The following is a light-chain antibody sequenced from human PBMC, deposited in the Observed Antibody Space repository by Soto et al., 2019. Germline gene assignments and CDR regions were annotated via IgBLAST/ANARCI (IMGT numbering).Light chain of an antibody. CDR3: QQYNSDST. V-gene: IGKV1-5*03. CDR2: KAS. CDR1: QSISIW. Sequence: QMTQSPSTLSASVGDRVTITCRASQSISIWLAWYQQKPGKAPKLLIQKASSLESEVPSRFSGSGSGTEFTLTINSLQPDDSVTYYCQQYNSDSTFGQGTKVEIK. J-gene: IGKJ1*01.